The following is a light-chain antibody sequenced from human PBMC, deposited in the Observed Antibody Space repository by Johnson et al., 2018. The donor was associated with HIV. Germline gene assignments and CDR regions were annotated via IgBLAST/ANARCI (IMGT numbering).Light chain of an antibody. CDR2: DND. CDR3: ETWDSSLSATAV. J-gene: IGLJ1*01. CDR1: SSNIGNNY. Sequence: QSVLTQPPSVSAAPGQKVTISCSGSSSNIGNNYVSWYQQLPGTAPKLLIYDNDKRPSGIPDRFSGSKSGTSATLGITGLQTGDEADYYCETWDSSLSATAVFGTGTKVTVL. V-gene: IGLV1-51*01.